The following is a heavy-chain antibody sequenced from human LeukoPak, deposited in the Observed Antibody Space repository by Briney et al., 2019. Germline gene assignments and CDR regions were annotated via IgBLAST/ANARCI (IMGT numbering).Heavy chain of an antibody. D-gene: IGHD4-17*01. CDR1: GDSVSSPNYY. Sequence: PSETLSLTCTVSGDSVSSPNYYWNWIRQPPGKGLEWIGYIYNSGRTNYNPSLKSRVTISVDKSKNQFSLKLSSVTAADTAVYYCARVGPYGESDYWGQGTLVTVSS. J-gene: IGHJ4*02. CDR3: ARVGPYGESDY. V-gene: IGHV4-61*01. CDR2: IYNSGRT.